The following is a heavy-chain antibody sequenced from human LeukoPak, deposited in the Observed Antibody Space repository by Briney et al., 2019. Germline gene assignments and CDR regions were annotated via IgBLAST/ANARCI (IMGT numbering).Heavy chain of an antibody. CDR1: GGSISSYY. Sequence: SETLSLTCTVSGGSISSYYWSWIRQPPGKGLEWIGYIYYSGSTNYNPSLKSRVTISVDTSKNQFSLKLSSVTAADTAVYYCASGGVEMATIWYYWGQGTLVTVSS. CDR2: IYYSGST. J-gene: IGHJ4*02. V-gene: IGHV4-59*01. CDR3: ASGGVEMATIWYY. D-gene: IGHD5-24*01.